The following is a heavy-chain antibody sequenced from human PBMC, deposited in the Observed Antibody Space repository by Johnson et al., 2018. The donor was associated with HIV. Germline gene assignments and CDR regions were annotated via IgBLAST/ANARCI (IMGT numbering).Heavy chain of an antibody. V-gene: IGHV3-30*03. CDR3: ARSGRIHNNGWYWGGAFDI. J-gene: IGHJ3*02. CDR2: ISYDGSNH. Sequence: QVQLVESGGGVVQPGRSLRVSCGASGFTFSSHDMHWVRQAPGKGLEWVAVISYDGSNHYYADSVKGRFTISRDNSKNTLYLQMNSLRAEDTAVYYCARSGRIHNNGWYWGGAFDIWGQGTMVTVSS. CDR1: GFTFSSHD. D-gene: IGHD6-19*01.